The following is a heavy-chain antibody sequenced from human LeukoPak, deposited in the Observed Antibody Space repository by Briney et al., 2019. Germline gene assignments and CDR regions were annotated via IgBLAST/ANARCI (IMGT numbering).Heavy chain of an antibody. V-gene: IGHV3-48*03. CDR1: GFTFSSYE. D-gene: IGHD5-18*01. CDR3: AKDQGIQLWLKYFQH. CDR2: ISGSGGTT. J-gene: IGHJ1*01. Sequence: GGSLRLSCEASGFTFSSYEMNWVRQAPGKGLEWVSYISGSGGTTLYADSVKGRFTISRDNSKSTLYLQMNSLRAEDTAVYYCAKDQGIQLWLKYFQHWGQGTLVTVSS.